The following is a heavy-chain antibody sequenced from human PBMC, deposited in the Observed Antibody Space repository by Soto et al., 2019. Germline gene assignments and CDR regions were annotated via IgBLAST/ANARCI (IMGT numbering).Heavy chain of an antibody. V-gene: IGHV4-34*01. J-gene: IGHJ4*02. CDR2: INHSGST. Sequence: TSETLSLTCTVYGGSFSGYYWSWIRQPPGKGLEWIGEINHSGSTNYNPSLKSRVTISVDTSKNQFSLKLSSVTAADTAVYYCARVGMYYYDSSGYYSFDYWGQGTLVTVSS. CDR3: ARVGMYYYDSSGYYSFDY. D-gene: IGHD3-22*01. CDR1: GGSFSGYY.